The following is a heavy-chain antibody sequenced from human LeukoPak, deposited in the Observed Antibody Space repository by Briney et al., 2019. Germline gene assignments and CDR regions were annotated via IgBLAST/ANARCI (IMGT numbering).Heavy chain of an antibody. CDR2: IIPILGIA. J-gene: IGHJ4*02. V-gene: IGHV1-69*04. CDR1: RGTFSSYA. CDR3: ARDSCSGGSCYSGYGLDY. Sequence: ASVKVSCKASRGTFSSYAISWVRQAPGQGLEWVGRIIPILGIANYAQKFQGRVTITADKSTSTAYMELSSLRSEDTAVYYCARDSCSGGSCYSGYGLDYWGQGTLVTVSS. D-gene: IGHD2-15*01.